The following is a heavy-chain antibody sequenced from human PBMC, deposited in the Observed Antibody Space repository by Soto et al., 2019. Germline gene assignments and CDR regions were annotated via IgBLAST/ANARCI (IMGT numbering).Heavy chain of an antibody. CDR2: IIPIFDTA. V-gene: IGHV1-69*01. J-gene: IGHJ4*02. D-gene: IGHD3-22*01. CDR3: ARRRSYYYDSGGFDY. Sequence: QVQLVQSGAEVKKPGSSVKVSCKASGGTFSSYAISWVRQAPGQGLEWMGGIIPIFDTANYAQKFQGRVTITADESTSTAYMELSSLRSEDTAVYYCARRRSYYYDSGGFDYWGQGTLVTVSS. CDR1: GGTFSSYA.